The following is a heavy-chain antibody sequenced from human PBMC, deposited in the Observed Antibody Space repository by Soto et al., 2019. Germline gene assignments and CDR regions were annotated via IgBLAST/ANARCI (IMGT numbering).Heavy chain of an antibody. V-gene: IGHV3-30-3*01. CDR3: ARETSSGYDPPDVFDI. D-gene: IGHD3-22*01. CDR1: GFTFSSYA. CDR2: ISYDGSNK. J-gene: IGHJ3*02. Sequence: GGSLRLSCAASGFTFSSYAMHWVRQAPGKGLEWVAVISYDGSNKYYADSVKGRFTISRDKSKNTLYLQMNSLRAEDTAVYYCARETSSGYDPPDVFDIWGQGTLVTVSS.